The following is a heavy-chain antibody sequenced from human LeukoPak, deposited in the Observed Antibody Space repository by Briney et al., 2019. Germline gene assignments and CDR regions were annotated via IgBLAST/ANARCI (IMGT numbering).Heavy chain of an antibody. D-gene: IGHD3-10*01. CDR2: IYHSGST. CDR3: AIRPQLLWFGEQTN. J-gene: IGHJ4*02. CDR1: GGSISSSNR. V-gene: IGHV4-4*02. Sequence: PSETLSLTCAVSGGSISSSNRWGWVRQPPGKGLEWIGEIYHSGSTNYNPSLKSRVTISVDKSKNQFSLKLSSVTAADTAVYYCAIRPQLLWFGEQTNWGQGTLVTVSS.